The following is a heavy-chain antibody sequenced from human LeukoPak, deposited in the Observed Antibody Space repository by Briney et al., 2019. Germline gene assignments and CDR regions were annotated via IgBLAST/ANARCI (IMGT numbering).Heavy chain of an antibody. CDR3: ARGSRAFDF. Sequence: PGGSLRLSCAASGFTFSSHTMNWVRQAPGKGLEWVSSISSTSTSIYHADSVKGRFTISRDNTKNSLYLQMDSLRAEDTAVYYCARGSRAFDFWAQGTMVTVSS. CDR1: GFTFSSHT. CDR2: ISSTSTSI. J-gene: IGHJ3*01. D-gene: IGHD2/OR15-2a*01. V-gene: IGHV3-21*01.